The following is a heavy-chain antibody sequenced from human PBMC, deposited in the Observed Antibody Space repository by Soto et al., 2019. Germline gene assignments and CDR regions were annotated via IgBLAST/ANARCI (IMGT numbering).Heavy chain of an antibody. J-gene: IGHJ6*02. D-gene: IGHD1-26*01. V-gene: IGHV3-53*01. Sequence: GGSLRLSCAASEFTVSSYYMNWVRQAPGKGLECVSSIYSGGSTYYADTVKGRFTISRDNSKNTLYLQMNNLRAEDTAVYYCAGRVGATNYGMDLWGQGTTVTVSS. CDR1: EFTVSSYY. CDR2: IYSGGST. CDR3: AGRVGATNYGMDL.